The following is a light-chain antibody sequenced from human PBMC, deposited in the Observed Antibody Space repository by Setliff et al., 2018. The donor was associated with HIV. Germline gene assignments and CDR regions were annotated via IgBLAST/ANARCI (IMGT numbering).Light chain of an antibody. CDR2: SNN. CDR1: SSNIGGNS. CDR3: AAWDDSLNAFYV. V-gene: IGLV1-44*01. Sequence: QSVLTQPPSASGTPGQRVTISCSGSSSNIGGNSVNWYQQLPGTAPKLLIYSNNQRPSGIPARFSGSKSGTSASLAISGLQSEDEADYYCAAWDDSLNAFYVFGTGTKVTV. J-gene: IGLJ1*01.